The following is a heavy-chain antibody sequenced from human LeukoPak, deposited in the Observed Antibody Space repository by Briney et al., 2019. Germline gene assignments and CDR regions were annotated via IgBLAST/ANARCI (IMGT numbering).Heavy chain of an antibody. CDR3: ARETLSVYYFDY. Sequence: ASVKVSCKASGYTFTSYYMHWVRQAPGQGLEWMGIINPSGGSTSYAQKFQGRVTMTGDTSTSTVYMELSSLRSEDTAVYCCARETLSVYYFDYWGQGTLVTVSS. V-gene: IGHV1-46*01. CDR2: INPSGGST. D-gene: IGHD2/OR15-2a*01. J-gene: IGHJ4*02. CDR1: GYTFTSYY.